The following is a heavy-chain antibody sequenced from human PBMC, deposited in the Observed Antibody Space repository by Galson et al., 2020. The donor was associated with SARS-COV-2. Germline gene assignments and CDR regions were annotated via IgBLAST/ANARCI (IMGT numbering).Heavy chain of an antibody. CDR1: GFTFSSYA. CDR2: ISYDGSNK. D-gene: IGHD1-26*01. CDR3: ARGHSGSYSTPFDY. V-gene: IGHV3-30*04. J-gene: IGHJ4*02. Sequence: GGSLRLSCAASGFTFSSYAMHWVRQAPGKGLEWVAVISYDGSNKYYADSVKGRFTISRDNSKNTLYLQMNSLRAEDTAVYYCARGHSGSYSTPFDYWGQGTLVTVSS.